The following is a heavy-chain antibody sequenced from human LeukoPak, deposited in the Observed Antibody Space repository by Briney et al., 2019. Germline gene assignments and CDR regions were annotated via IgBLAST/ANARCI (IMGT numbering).Heavy chain of an antibody. CDR1: GFTFNNYN. Sequence: GGSLRLSCAASGFTFNNYNMIWVREAPGKELEWVSSITSSGTYIFYADSVKGRFTISRDNAKNSLYLQMNSLGPEDTAVYYCARDPYSGNYGNYYYYYMDVWGKGTTVTISS. CDR3: ARDPYSGNYGNYYYYYMDV. J-gene: IGHJ6*03. V-gene: IGHV3-21*01. CDR2: ITSSGTYI. D-gene: IGHD1-26*01.